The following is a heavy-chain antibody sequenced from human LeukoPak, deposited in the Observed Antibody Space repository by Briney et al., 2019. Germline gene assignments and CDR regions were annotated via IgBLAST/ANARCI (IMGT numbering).Heavy chain of an antibody. CDR1: GGSISSNY. Sequence: SETLSLTCTVSGGSISSNYWSWIRQPAGKGLELIGRIYTSGSTNYNPSLKSRVTMSVDTSKNQFSLKLSSVTAADTAVYYCARDSGGSGYLWFDPWGQGTLVTVSS. D-gene: IGHD3-3*01. CDR3: ARDSGGSGYLWFDP. CDR2: IYTSGST. V-gene: IGHV4-4*07. J-gene: IGHJ5*02.